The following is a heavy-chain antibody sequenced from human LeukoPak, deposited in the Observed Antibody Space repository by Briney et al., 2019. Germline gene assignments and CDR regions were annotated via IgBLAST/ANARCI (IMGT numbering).Heavy chain of an antibody. CDR2: VYSTGGT. CDR3: ARYRAFDI. CDR1: GGSISSYY. J-gene: IGHJ3*02. Sequence: PSETLSLTCTVSGGSISSYYWSWVRQPPGKGLEWIGYVYSTGGTSGSTDYNPSLKSRVTISVDTSKNQFSMKLTSVTAADTAVYYCARYRAFDIWGQGTMVTVSS. V-gene: IGHV4-59*01.